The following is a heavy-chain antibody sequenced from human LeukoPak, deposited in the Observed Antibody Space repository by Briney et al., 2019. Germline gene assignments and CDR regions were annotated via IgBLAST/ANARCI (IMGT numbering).Heavy chain of an antibody. D-gene: IGHD3-22*01. CDR1: GGSISSADYY. CDR3: ARATITMAVGVPGDAFDI. J-gene: IGHJ3*02. CDR2: IYYSGNT. Sequence: PSQTLSLTCTVSGGSISSADYYWSWIRQPPGKGLEWIGYIYYSGNTYYNPSLKSRVTISVDRSKNQFSLRQSSVTAADTAVYYCARATITMAVGVPGDAFDIWGQGTMVTVSS. V-gene: IGHV4-30-4*08.